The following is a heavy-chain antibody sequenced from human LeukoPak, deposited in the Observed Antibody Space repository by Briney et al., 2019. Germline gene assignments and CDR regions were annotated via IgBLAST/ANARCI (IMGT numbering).Heavy chain of an antibody. D-gene: IGHD3-16*01. CDR3: ASLRNYGLPYWYFDL. V-gene: IGHV1-69*01. CDR1: GGTFSSYA. J-gene: IGHJ2*01. Sequence: SVKLSCKASGGTFSSYAISWVRQAPGPGLEWMGVIIPIFGTANYAQKFHGRVTITADESTSTAYMELSSLRSEDTAVYYCASLRNYGLPYWYFDLWGRGTLVTVSS. CDR2: IIPIFGTA.